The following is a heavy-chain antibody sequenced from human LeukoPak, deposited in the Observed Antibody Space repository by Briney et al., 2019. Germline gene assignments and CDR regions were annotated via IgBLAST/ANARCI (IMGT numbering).Heavy chain of an antibody. CDR1: GFTFDDYA. Sequence: GGSLRLSCAASGFTFDDYAMHWVRQAPGKGLEWVSLISWDGGSTYYADSVKGRFTISRDNSKNSLYLQMNSLRAEDTALYYCAEATPGSYLSGNYYFDYWGQGTLVTVSS. V-gene: IGHV3-43D*03. CDR3: AEATPGSYLSGNYYFDY. J-gene: IGHJ4*02. CDR2: ISWDGGST. D-gene: IGHD1-26*01.